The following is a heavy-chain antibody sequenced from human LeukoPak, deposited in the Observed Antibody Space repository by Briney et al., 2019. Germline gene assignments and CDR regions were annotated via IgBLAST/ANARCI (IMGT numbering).Heavy chain of an antibody. J-gene: IGHJ4*02. CDR1: GGSISSYY. Sequence: SETLSLTCTVSGGSISSYYWSWIRQPPGKGLEWIGYIYYSGSTNYNPSLKSRVTISVDTSKNQFSLKLSSVTAADTAVYYCARGKYYYDSSGYYYQDYWGQGTLVTVSS. CDR2: IYYSGST. CDR3: ARGKYYYDSSGYYYQDY. D-gene: IGHD3-22*01. V-gene: IGHV4-59*01.